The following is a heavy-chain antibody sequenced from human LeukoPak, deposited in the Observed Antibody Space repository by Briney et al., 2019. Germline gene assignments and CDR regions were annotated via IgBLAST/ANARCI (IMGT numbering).Heavy chain of an antibody. Sequence: GGSLRLSCAASGFTFSSYGMHWVRQAPGKGLEWVAVISYDGSNKYYADSVKGRFTISRDNSKNSLYLQMNSLRSEDTAVYYCARDRSGTTDYYYYYGMDVWGQGTTVTVSS. V-gene: IGHV3-30*03. J-gene: IGHJ6*02. CDR1: GFTFSSYG. CDR2: ISYDGSNK. D-gene: IGHD1-1*01. CDR3: ARDRSGTTDYYYYYGMDV.